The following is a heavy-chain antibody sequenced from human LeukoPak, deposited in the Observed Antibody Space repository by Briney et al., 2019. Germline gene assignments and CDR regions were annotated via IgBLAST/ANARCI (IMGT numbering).Heavy chain of an antibody. J-gene: IGHJ5*02. CDR2: INPNSGGT. D-gene: IGHD1-1*01. Sequence: ASVKVSCKASGYTFTGYYMHWVRQAPGQGLEWMGWINPNSGGTNYARKFQGRVTMTRDTSISTAYMELSGLRSDDTAVYYCASHGAVQNWFDPWGQGTLVTVSS. CDR3: ASHGAVQNWFDP. V-gene: IGHV1-2*02. CDR1: GYTFTGYY.